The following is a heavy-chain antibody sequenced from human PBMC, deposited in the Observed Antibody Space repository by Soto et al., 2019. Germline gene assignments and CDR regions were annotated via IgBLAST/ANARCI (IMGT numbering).Heavy chain of an antibody. D-gene: IGHD2-8*01. Sequence: SETLSLTCVVSSYSISSGFFWAWIRQPPGKGLEWVGSIYHTGDTHYNPSLRSQVSMSVDTSKNQFSLRLTSLTAADTAVYFCARDTNSLDLWGRGILVTVSS. V-gene: IGHV4-38-2*02. CDR2: IYHTGDT. J-gene: IGHJ5*02. CDR3: ARDTNSLDL. CDR1: SYSISSGFF.